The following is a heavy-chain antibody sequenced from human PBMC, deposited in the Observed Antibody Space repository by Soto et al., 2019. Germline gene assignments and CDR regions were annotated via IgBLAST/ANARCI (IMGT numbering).Heavy chain of an antibody. CDR2: TYFKSKWYN. J-gene: IGHJ4*02. D-gene: IGHD7-27*01. V-gene: IGHV6-1*01. CDR3: ARQPTGDPLAFDY. CDR1: GDSVSTSTVT. Sequence: SQTLSLTCGISGDSVSTSTVTWNWIRQSPSRGLEWLGRTYFKSKWYNDYEVSVESRISISADTSKNQFSLQLHSVTPEDTAVYYCARQPTGDPLAFDYWGRGTLVTVSS.